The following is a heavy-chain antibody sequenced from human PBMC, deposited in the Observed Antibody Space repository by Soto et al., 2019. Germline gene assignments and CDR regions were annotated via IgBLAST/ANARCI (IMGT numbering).Heavy chain of an antibody. J-gene: IGHJ4*02. CDR2: IYWDDDK. CDR3: AHRRSGISQWNYGDFDY. V-gene: IGHV2-5*02. Sequence: VSGPTLVNPTQTLTLTCTFSGFSLITSGVGVGWIRQPPGKAPEWLAFIYWDDDKRYSPSLRSRLTIAKDTSKNQVVLTMTEVDPVDTATYFCAHRRSGISQWNYGDFDYWGQGTQVTVSS. CDR1: GFSLITSGVG. D-gene: IGHD1-7*01.